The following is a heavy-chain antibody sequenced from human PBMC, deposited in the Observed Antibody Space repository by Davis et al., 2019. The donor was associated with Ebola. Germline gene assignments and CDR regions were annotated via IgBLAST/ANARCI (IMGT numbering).Heavy chain of an antibody. D-gene: IGHD2-2*01. V-gene: IGHV4-34*01. CDR2: INHSGST. CDR1: GGSFSGYY. CDR3: ARGLVVVPAAIRGLYYYGMDV. J-gene: IGHJ6*02. Sequence: MPSETLSLTCAVYGGSFSGYYWSWIRQHPGKGMEWIGEINHSGSTNYNPSLKSRFTISVDTSKNQFSLKLSSVTAADTAVYYCARGLVVVPAAIRGLYYYGMDVWGQGTTVTVSS.